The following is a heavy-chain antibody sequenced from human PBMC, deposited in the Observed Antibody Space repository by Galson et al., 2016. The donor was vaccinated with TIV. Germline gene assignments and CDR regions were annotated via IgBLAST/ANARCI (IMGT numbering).Heavy chain of an antibody. J-gene: IGHJ4*02. Sequence: SLRLSCAASGFSVSSNYMSWVRQAPGKGLEWVSVIYRGGSTHYADSVKGRFTISSDNSKKMLYLQMNSLRAEDTAVYYCARDLGYDSRGYYPGYWGQGALVTVSS. V-gene: IGHV3-66*02. CDR2: IYRGGST. D-gene: IGHD3-22*01. CDR1: GFSVSSNY. CDR3: ARDLGYDSRGYYPGY.